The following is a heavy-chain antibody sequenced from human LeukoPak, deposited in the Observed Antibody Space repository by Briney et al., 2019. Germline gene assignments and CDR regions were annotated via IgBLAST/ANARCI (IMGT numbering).Heavy chain of an antibody. CDR3: SKPQSSRPGDFDY. D-gene: IGHD1-14*01. V-gene: IGHV3-21*01. CDR2: ISGNGTSI. J-gene: IGHJ4*02. CDR1: GFTFGSYN. Sequence: GGSLRLSCTASGFTFGSYNMNWVRQSPGRGLEWISSISGNGTSIKFANSLKGRFSVSRDNAKSSVYLHLSSLRAEDSGIYYCSKPQSSRPGDFDYWGQGILVTVTS.